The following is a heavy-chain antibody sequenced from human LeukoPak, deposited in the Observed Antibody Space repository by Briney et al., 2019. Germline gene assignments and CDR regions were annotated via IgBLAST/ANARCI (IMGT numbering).Heavy chain of an antibody. CDR1: GGSISSYY. D-gene: IGHD6-6*01. CDR3: ARGVGQLVNWFDP. V-gene: IGHV4-59*12. CDR2: IYYSGST. J-gene: IGHJ5*02. Sequence: PSETLSLTCTVSGGSISSYYWSWIRQPPGKGLEWIGYIYYSGSTNYNPSLKSRVTISVDKSKNQFSLKLSSVTAADTAVYYCARGVGQLVNWFDPWGQGTLVTVSS.